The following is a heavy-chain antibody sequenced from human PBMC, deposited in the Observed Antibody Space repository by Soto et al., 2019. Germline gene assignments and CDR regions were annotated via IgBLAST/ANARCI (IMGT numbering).Heavy chain of an antibody. CDR3: ARGRGTHIVVVTARTPYYYGMDV. J-gene: IGHJ6*02. D-gene: IGHD2-21*02. V-gene: IGHV4-34*01. CDR2: INHSGST. Sequence: PSETLSLTCAVYGGSFSGYYWSWIRPTPGKGLEWIGEINHSGSTNYNPSLKSRVTISVDTSKNQFSLKLSSVTAADTAVYYCARGRGTHIVVVTARTPYYYGMDVWGQGTTVTVSS. CDR1: GGSFSGYY.